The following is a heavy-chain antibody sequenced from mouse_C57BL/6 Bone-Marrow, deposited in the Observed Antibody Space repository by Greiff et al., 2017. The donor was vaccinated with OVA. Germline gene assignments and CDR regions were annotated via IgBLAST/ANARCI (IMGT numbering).Heavy chain of an antibody. CDR2: IDPETGGT. J-gene: IGHJ4*01. Sequence: QVQLQQSGAELVRPGASVTLSCKASGYTFTDYEMHWVKQTPVHGLEWIGAIDPETGGTAYNQKFKGKAILTADKSSSTAYMEHRSLTSDDSTVYYCTRGYSNYYAMDYWGQGTSVTVSS. D-gene: IGHD2-5*01. V-gene: IGHV1-15*01. CDR1: GYTFTDYE. CDR3: TRGYSNYYAMDY.